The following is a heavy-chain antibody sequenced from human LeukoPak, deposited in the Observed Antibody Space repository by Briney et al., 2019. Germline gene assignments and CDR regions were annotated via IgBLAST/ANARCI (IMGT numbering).Heavy chain of an antibody. CDR1: GFTFSSYA. Sequence: GGSLRLSCAASGFTFSSYAMHWVRQAPGKGLEYVSAISSNGGSTYYANSVKGRFTISRDNSKNTLYLQMGSLRAEDMAVYYCARSKGYCSSISCYYFDYWGQGTLVTVSS. D-gene: IGHD2-2*01. CDR3: ARSKGYCSSISCYYFDY. CDR2: ISSNGGST. J-gene: IGHJ4*02. V-gene: IGHV3-64*01.